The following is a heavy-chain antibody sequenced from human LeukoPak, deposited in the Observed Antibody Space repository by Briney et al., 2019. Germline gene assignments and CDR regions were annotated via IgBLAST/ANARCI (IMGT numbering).Heavy chain of an antibody. CDR1: GFTFSSYG. D-gene: IGHD3-22*01. CDR3: AKAPGSSGYYGPFDY. CDR2: IWYDGGNK. J-gene: IGHJ4*02. Sequence: TGRSLRLSCAASGFTFSSYGMHWVRQAPGKGLEWVAVIWYDGGNKYYADSVKGRFTISRDNSKNTLYLQMNSLRAEDTAVYYCAKAPGSSGYYGPFDYWGQGSLVTVSS. V-gene: IGHV3-33*06.